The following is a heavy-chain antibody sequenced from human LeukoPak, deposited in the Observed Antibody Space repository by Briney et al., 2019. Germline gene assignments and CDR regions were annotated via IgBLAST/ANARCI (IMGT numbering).Heavy chain of an antibody. J-gene: IGHJ4*02. Sequence: KPGGSLRLSCAASGFTFSSYSMNWVRQAPGKGLEWVSSISSSSSYIYYADSVKGRFTISRDNAKNSLYLQMNSLRAEDTAVYYCARDITVAGTVDCWGQGTLVTVSS. CDR3: ARDITVAGTVDC. CDR2: ISSSSSYI. CDR1: GFTFSSYS. V-gene: IGHV3-21*01. D-gene: IGHD6-19*01.